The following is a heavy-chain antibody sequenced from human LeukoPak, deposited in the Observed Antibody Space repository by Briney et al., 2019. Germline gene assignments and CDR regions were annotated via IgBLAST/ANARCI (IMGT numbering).Heavy chain of an antibody. CDR3: ARGHSSSYYGYYFDY. J-gene: IGHJ4*02. CDR1: GYSISSGYY. Sequence: PSETLSLTCTVSGYSISSGYYWGWIRQPPGKGLEWIGSIYHSGSTYYNPSLKSRVTISVDTSKNQFSLKLSSVTAADTAVYYCARGHSSSYYGYYFDYWGQGTLVTVSS. V-gene: IGHV4-38-2*02. D-gene: IGHD3-10*01. CDR2: IYHSGST.